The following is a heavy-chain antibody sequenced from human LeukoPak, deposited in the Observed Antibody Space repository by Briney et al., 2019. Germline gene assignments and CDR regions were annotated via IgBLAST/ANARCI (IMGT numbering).Heavy chain of an antibody. CDR2: IYYSGST. D-gene: IGHD2-2*01. CDR1: GGSISSSSYY. CDR3: ARRPAAMLDAFDI. Sequence: SETLSLTCTVPGGSISSSSYYWGWIRQPPGKGLEWIGSIYYSGSTYYNPSLKSRVTISVDTSKNQFSLKLSSVTAADTAVYYCARRPAAMLDAFDIWGQGTMVTVSS. J-gene: IGHJ3*02. V-gene: IGHV4-39*01.